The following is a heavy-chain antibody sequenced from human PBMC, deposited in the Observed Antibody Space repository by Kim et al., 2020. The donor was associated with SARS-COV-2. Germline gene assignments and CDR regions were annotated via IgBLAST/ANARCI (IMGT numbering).Heavy chain of an antibody. J-gene: IGHJ4*02. V-gene: IGHV4-39*01. CDR3: ARQMGMTMIVVVISTHFDY. Sequence: SRVTKSVDTSKNQFSLKLSSVTAADTAVYYCARQMGMTMIVVVISTHFDYWGQGTLVTVSS. D-gene: IGHD3-22*01.